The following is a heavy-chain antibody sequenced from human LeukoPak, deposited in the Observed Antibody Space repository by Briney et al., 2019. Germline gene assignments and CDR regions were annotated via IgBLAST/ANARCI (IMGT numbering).Heavy chain of an antibody. CDR1: GFTFSSYG. CDR3: TTDRGLV. V-gene: IGHV3-30*03. D-gene: IGHD3-16*01. J-gene: IGHJ6*02. Sequence: GGSLRLSCAASGFTFSSYGMHWVRQAPGKGLEWVAVISYDGSNKYYADSVKGRFTISRDNSKNTLYLQMNSLKTEDTAVYYCTTDRGLVWGQGTTVTVSS. CDR2: ISYDGSNK.